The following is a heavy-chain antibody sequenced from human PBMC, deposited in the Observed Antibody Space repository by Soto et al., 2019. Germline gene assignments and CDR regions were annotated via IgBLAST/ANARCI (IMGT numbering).Heavy chain of an antibody. CDR1: GFTVSSNY. V-gene: IGHV3-53*01. CDR2: IYSGGST. J-gene: IGHJ1*01. Sequence: GGSLRLSCAASGFTVSSNYMSWVRQAPGKGPEWVSVIYSGGSTYYADSVKGRFTISRDNSKNTLYLQMNSLRAEDTAVYYCASHYGDYVAEYFQHWGQGTLVTVSS. D-gene: IGHD4-17*01. CDR3: ASHYGDYVAEYFQH.